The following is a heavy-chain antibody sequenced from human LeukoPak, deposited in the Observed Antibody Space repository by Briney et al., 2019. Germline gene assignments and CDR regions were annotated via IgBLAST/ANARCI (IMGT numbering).Heavy chain of an antibody. J-gene: IGHJ4*02. CDR1: GGSITFGSYY. Sequence: PSETLSLTCTVSGGSITFGSYYWTWIRQPAGKGLEWIGRIYTSGRTFSNPSLKSRVTISMDTSMNQLSLRLNSVTAADTAVYYCARARVIPASFDDWGQGALVTVSS. V-gene: IGHV4-61*02. D-gene: IGHD3-16*02. CDR2: IYTSGRT. CDR3: ARARVIPASFDD.